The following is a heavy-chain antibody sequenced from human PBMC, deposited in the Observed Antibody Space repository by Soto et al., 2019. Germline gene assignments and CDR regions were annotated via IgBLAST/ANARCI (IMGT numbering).Heavy chain of an antibody. CDR1: GHSFTSYG. CDR3: ARDLTIVPATHPRLENYGMDV. CDR2: INPYNGHT. D-gene: IGHD2-2*01. V-gene: IGHV1-18*01. J-gene: IGHJ6*02. Sequence: ASVKVSCKASGHSFTSYGISWVRRAPGQGLEWMGWINPYNGHTQFVERFQGRVTMTTDTSTKTAYMELRNLRSDDTAHYYCARDLTIVPATHPRLENYGMDVWGQGTTVTVSS.